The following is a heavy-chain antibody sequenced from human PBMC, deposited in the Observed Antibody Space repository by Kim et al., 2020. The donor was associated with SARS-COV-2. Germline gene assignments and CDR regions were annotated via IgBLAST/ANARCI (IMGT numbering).Heavy chain of an antibody. V-gene: IGHV1-3*01. Sequence: ASVKVSCKASGYTFTSYAMHWVRQAPGQRLEWMGWINAGNGNTKYSQKFQGRVTITRDTSASTAYMELSSLRSEDTAVYYCARSAYSSSSGARTYYFDCWGQETLVTVSS. CDR1: GYTFTSYA. CDR3: ARSAYSSSSGARTYYFDC. D-gene: IGHD6-6*01. J-gene: IGHJ4*02. CDR2: INAGNGNT.